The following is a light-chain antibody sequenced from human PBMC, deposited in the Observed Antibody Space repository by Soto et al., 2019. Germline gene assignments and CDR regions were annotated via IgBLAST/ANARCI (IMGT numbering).Light chain of an antibody. CDR1: QSVNSN. V-gene: IGKV3-15*01. J-gene: IGKJ1*01. CDR2: GAS. Sequence: EIVITQSPASLSVSPGERDTLSCRASQSVNSNLAWYQQNPGQAPRLLIYGASTRAPGIPARFSGSGSGTEFTITISSLQSEDFAVYYCQQYNNWPLTFGQGTKVEIK. CDR3: QQYNNWPLT.